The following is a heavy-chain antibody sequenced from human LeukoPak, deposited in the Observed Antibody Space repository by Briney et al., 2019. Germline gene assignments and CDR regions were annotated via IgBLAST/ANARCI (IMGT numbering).Heavy chain of an antibody. CDR3: ARIHPSPYYYYMDV. CDR1: GGSISSYY. V-gene: IGHV4-59*01. Sequence: PSETLSLTCTVSGGSISSYYWSWIRQPPGKGLEWIGYIYYSGSTNYNPSLKSRVTISVDTSKNQFSLKLSSVTAADTAVYYCARIHPSPYYYYMDVWGKGTTVTVSS. J-gene: IGHJ6*03. CDR2: IYYSGST.